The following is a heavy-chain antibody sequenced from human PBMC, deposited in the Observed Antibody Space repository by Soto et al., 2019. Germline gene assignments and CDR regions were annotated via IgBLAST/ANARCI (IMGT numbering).Heavy chain of an antibody. Sequence: GESLKISCKGSGYSFSNYWIGWVRQMPGKGLEWMGIIYPGDSDTRYSPSFKGQVTMSADKSISTAYLQWSSLKASDTAIYYCARQALGYCSSSGCYYYYGMDVWGQGTTVTAPS. D-gene: IGHD2-2*01. CDR2: IYPGDSDT. J-gene: IGHJ6*02. V-gene: IGHV5-51*01. CDR3: ARQALGYCSSSGCYYYYGMDV. CDR1: GYSFSNYW.